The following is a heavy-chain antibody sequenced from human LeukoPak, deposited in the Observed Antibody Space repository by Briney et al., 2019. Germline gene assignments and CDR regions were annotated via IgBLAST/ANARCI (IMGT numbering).Heavy chain of an antibody. Sequence: GGSLRLSCAASGFTFSSYGMHWVRQAPGKGLEWVAFIRYDGSNKYYADSVKGRFTISRDNTKNTLYLQMNSLRAEDTAVYYCAKDVAGATIPDSDYWGQGTLVTVSS. V-gene: IGHV3-30*02. D-gene: IGHD1-26*01. J-gene: IGHJ4*02. CDR1: GFTFSSYG. CDR2: IRYDGSNK. CDR3: AKDVAGATIPDSDY.